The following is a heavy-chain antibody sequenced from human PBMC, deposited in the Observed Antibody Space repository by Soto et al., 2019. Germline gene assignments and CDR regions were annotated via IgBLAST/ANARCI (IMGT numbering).Heavy chain of an antibody. CDR3: ARHSLALRKNNWFDP. D-gene: IGHD3-3*02. Sequence: PSETLSLTCTVSGDSIISSDFYWGWVRQPPGKGLEWIGSIFYLGSSYYNPSLKSRVTMSVDTSKNQFSLRLRSVTAADTALYFCARHSLALRKNNWFDPCGQGIMVTVSS. J-gene: IGHJ5*02. V-gene: IGHV4-39*01. CDR1: GDSIISSDFY. CDR2: IFYLGSS.